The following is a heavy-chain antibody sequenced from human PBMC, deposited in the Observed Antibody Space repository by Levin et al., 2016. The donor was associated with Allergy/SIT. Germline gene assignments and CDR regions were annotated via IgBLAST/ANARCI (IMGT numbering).Heavy chain of an antibody. Sequence: WVRQAPGQGLEWMGWINPNSGDTGYAQKFQGRVTMTRDTSISTAYMELSSLRSDDTAVYYCAREITTTSYVPRDDGNWFDPWGQGTLVTVSS. D-gene: IGHD3-16*01. CDR3: AREITTTSYVPRDDGNWFDP. V-gene: IGHV1-2*02. J-gene: IGHJ5*02. CDR2: INPNSGDT.